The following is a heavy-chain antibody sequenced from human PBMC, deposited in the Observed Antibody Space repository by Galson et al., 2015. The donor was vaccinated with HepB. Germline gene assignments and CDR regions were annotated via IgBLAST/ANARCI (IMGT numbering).Heavy chain of an antibody. J-gene: IGHJ5*02. CDR3: ARGSVYYDFWSGPLRRENWFDP. D-gene: IGHD3-3*01. CDR1: GYTFTSYG. Sequence: SVKVSCKASGYTFTSYGISWVRQAPGQGLEWMGWISAYNGNTNYAQKLQGRVTMTTDTSTSTAYMELRSLRSDDTAVYYCARGSVYYDFWSGPLRRENWFDPWGQGTLVTVSS. V-gene: IGHV1-18*04. CDR2: ISAYNGNT.